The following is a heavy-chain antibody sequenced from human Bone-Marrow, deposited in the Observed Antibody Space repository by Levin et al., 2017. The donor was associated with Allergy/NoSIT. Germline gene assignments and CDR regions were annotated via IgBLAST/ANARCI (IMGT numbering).Heavy chain of an antibody. D-gene: IGHD4-17*01. CDR1: GYTFTSYD. V-gene: IGHV1-8*01. CDR3: AGVTWPPDIYGDYVDLYYYGMDV. CDR2: MNPNSGNT. J-gene: IGHJ6*02. Sequence: GESLKISCKASGYTFTSYDINWVRQATGQGLEWMGWMNPNSGNTGYAQKFQGRVTMTRNTSISTAYMELSSLRSEDTAVYYCAGVTWPPDIYGDYVDLYYYGMDVWGQGTTVTVSS.